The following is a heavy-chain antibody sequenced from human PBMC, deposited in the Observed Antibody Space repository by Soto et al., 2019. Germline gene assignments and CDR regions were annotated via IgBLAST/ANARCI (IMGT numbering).Heavy chain of an antibody. CDR1: GFTFSSYA. CDR3: AKDVVVGATTGLGDYYYYYGMDV. D-gene: IGHD1-26*01. V-gene: IGHV3-30*04. J-gene: IGHJ6*02. Sequence: PGGSLRLSCAASGFTFSSYAMHWVRQAPGKGLEWVAVISYDGSNKYYADSVKGRFTISRDNSKNTLYLQMNSLRAEDTAVYYCAKDVVVGATTGLGDYYYYYGMDVWGQGTTVTV. CDR2: ISYDGSNK.